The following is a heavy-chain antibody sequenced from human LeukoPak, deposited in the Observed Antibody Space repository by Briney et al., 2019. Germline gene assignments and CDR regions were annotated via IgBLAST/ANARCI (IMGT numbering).Heavy chain of an antibody. CDR2: ISSSSSYI. Sequence: TGGSLRLSCAASGFTFSSYSMNWVCQAPGKGLEWVSSISSSSSYIYYADSVKGRFTISRDNAKNSLYLQMNSLRAEDTAVYYCAKDIGSYYDYWGQGILVTVSS. D-gene: IGHD3-10*01. V-gene: IGHV3-21*01. CDR3: AKDIGSYYDY. J-gene: IGHJ4*02. CDR1: GFTFSSYS.